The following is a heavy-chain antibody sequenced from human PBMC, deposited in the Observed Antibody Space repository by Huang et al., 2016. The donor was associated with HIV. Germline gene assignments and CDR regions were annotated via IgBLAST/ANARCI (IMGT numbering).Heavy chain of an antibody. V-gene: IGHV3-30*01. Sequence: QVQLVESGGGVVQPGRSLRLSGAASGFAFSSFAMHWIRQAPGKGLQWRAGISTDGTIENYAESVRGRFTISRDNSKGTVYLQMNSLRPEDTAVYSCARTGSYYYGSGIYHFGDYWGQGTLVTVSS. J-gene: IGHJ4*02. D-gene: IGHD3-10*01. CDR1: GFAFSSFA. CDR2: ISTDGTIE. CDR3: ARTGSYYYGSGIYHFGDY.